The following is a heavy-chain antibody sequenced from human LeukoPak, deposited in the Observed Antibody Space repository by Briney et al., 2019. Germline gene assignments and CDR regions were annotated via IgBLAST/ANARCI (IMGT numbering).Heavy chain of an antibody. CDR3: AKDGARQLGYYYMDV. D-gene: IGHD6-13*01. J-gene: IGHJ6*03. CDR2: IRYDGSNK. Sequence: GGSLRLSCAAFEFTFSNYGMHWVRQAPGKGLEWVAFIRYDGSNKYYADSVKGRFTISRDNSKNTLYLQMNSLRAEDTAVYYCAKDGARQLGYYYMDVWGKGTTVTVSS. V-gene: IGHV3-30*02. CDR1: EFTFSNYG.